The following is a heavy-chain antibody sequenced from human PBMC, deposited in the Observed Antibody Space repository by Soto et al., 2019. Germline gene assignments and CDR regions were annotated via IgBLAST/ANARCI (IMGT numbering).Heavy chain of an antibody. Sequence: GGSLRLSCAASGFTVSGNYMSWVRQSPGKGLEWVSVIYSGGSTYYADSVKGRFTISRDNSKNTLYLQMNSLRAEDTAVYYCARDRRTVTYLGYYYYGMDVWGQGTTVTVSS. CDR3: ARDRRTVTYLGYYYYGMDV. J-gene: IGHJ6*02. D-gene: IGHD4-17*01. CDR2: IYSGGST. CDR1: GFTVSGNY. V-gene: IGHV3-53*01.